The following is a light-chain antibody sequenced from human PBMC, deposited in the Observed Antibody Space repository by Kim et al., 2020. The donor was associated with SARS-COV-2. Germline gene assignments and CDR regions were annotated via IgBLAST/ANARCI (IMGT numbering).Light chain of an antibody. V-gene: IGKV1-27*01. CDR3: QKCDSAPWT. CDR2: AAS. CDR1: QDISNY. Sequence: ASVRDRVTITCRRSQDISNYLAWFQLKPGKAPKLLIYAASALQPGVPSRFSGSGSGTDFTLTVTSLQPEDVATYYCQKCDSAPWTFGQGTKVDIK. J-gene: IGKJ1*01.